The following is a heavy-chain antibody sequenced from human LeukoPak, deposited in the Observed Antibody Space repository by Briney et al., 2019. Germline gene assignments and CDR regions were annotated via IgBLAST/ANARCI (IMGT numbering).Heavy chain of an antibody. Sequence: GGSLRLSCAASGFTVSSHYMSWVRQAPGKGLEWVLVIYSDDSTYSADSLKGRFTISRDISKNTLFPQMNSLRAEDTAVYYCARVYWHDNGEYFQHWGQGTLVTVSS. CDR3: ARVYWHDNGEYFQH. CDR2: IYSDDST. J-gene: IGHJ1*01. CDR1: GFTVSSHY. D-gene: IGHD3-16*01. V-gene: IGHV3-66*01.